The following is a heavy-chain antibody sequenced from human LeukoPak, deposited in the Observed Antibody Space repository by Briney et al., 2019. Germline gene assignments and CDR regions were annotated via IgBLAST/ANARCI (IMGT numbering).Heavy chain of an antibody. J-gene: IGHJ6*02. CDR1: GGSISSHY. Sequence: SETLSLTCTVSGGSISSHYWSWIRQPPGKGLEWIGYIYYSGSTNYNPSLKSRVTISVDTSKNQFSLKLSSVTAADTAVYYCARLSVLLWFGESMPPVVVRPDYYGMDVWGQGTTVTVSS. CDR3: ARLSVLLWFGESMPPVVVRPDYYGMDV. V-gene: IGHV4-59*08. CDR2: IYYSGST. D-gene: IGHD3-10*01.